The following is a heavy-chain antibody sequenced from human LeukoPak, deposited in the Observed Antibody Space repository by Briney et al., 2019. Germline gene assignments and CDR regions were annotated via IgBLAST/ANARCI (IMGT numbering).Heavy chain of an antibody. CDR1: GYTFTGYY. J-gene: IGHJ4*02. Sequence: ASVKVSCKASGYTFTGYYMHWVRQAPGQGLEWMGWINPNSGGTNYAQKFQGRVTMTRDTSISTAYMELSRLRSDDTAVYYCARDKGYGSGSSRTGSYANWGQGTLVTVSS. CDR2: INPNSGGT. CDR3: ARDKGYGSGSSRTGSYAN. V-gene: IGHV1-2*02. D-gene: IGHD3-10*01.